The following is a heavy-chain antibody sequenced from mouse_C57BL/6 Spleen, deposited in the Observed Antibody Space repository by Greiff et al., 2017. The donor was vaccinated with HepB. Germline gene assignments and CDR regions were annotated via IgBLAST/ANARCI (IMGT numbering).Heavy chain of an antibody. Sequence: QVQLQQSGPELVKPGASVKISCKASGYAFSSSWMNWVKQRPGKGLEWIGRIYPGDGDTNYNGKFKGKATLTADKSSSTAYMQLSSLTSEDSAVYSCARDYGSSYEGYYWGQGTTLTVSS. CDR1: GYAFSSSW. CDR3: ARDYGSSYEGYY. CDR2: IYPGDGDT. D-gene: IGHD1-1*01. V-gene: IGHV1-82*01. J-gene: IGHJ2*01.